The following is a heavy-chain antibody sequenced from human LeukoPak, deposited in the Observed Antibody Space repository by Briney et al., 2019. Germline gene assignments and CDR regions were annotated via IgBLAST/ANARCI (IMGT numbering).Heavy chain of an antibody. V-gene: IGHV1-18*01. J-gene: IGHJ4*02. CDR1: GYTFTSYG. CDR3: ASSAYYGSGSYFPGFHFDY. CDR2: ISAYNGNT. Sequence: ASVKFSCKASGYTFTSYGISWVRQAPGQGLEWMGWISAYNGNTNYAQKLQGRVTMTTDTSTSTAYMELRSLRSDDTDVYYCASSAYYGSGSYFPGFHFDYWGQGTLDTVSS. D-gene: IGHD3-10*01.